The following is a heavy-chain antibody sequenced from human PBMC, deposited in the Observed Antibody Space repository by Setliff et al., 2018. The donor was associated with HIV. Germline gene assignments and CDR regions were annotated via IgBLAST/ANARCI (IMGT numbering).Heavy chain of an antibody. V-gene: IGHV1-2*06. CDR1: GYTFTGYY. J-gene: IGHJ5*02. D-gene: IGHD3-22*01. Sequence: GASVKVSCKASGYTFTGYYLHWVRQAPGQGLEWMGRINPNSGVANIVQKFQGRVTLTRDTSISTAYMELSRLKSDDTALYFCTRSDFYLDGSSYYNWFDPWGQGTLVTVSS. CDR3: TRSDFYLDGSSYYNWFDP. CDR2: INPNSGVA.